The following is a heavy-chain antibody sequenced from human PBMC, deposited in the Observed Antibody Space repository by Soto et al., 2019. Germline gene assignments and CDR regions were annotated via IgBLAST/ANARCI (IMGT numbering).Heavy chain of an antibody. CDR1: GGCISSNSNY. CDR2: IYYSGST. Sequence: SGTLSLTCAVSGGCISSNSNYWGGIRQPQGKGLEWIGSIYYSGSTYYNPSLKSRVTISVDTSKNQFSLKLSSVTAADTAVYYCASLGQRITIIVVVEAGGSFDFCCTEPMVT. J-gene: IGHJ4*03. CDR3: ASLGQRITIIVVVEAGGSFDF. V-gene: IGHV4-39*01. D-gene: IGHD3-22*01.